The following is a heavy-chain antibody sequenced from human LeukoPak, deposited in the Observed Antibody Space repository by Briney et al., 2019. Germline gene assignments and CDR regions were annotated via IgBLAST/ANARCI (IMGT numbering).Heavy chain of an antibody. D-gene: IGHD2-2*02. CDR2: ISSSSSYI. CDR3: ARVFCSSTSCYKGNFDY. J-gene: IGHJ4*02. V-gene: IGHV3-21*01. Sequence: GGSLRLSCAASGFTFSSYSMNWVRQAPGKGLEWVSSISSSSSYIYYADSVKGRFTISRDNAKNSLYLRMNSLRAEDTAVYYCARVFCSSTSCYKGNFDYWGQGTLVTVSS. CDR1: GFTFSSYS.